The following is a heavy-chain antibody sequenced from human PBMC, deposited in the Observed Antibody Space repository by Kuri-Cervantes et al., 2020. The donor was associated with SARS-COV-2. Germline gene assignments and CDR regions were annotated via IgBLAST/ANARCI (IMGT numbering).Heavy chain of an antibody. Sequence: GESLKISCAASGFTFSSYAMHWVRQAPGKGLEWVPVIYSDGSTYYADSVKGRFTISGDNSKNTLYLQMNSLRAEDTAVYYCARGYADFPTPNDYWGQGTLVTVSS. CDR1: GFTFSSYA. J-gene: IGHJ4*02. CDR3: ARGYADFPTPNDY. D-gene: IGHD3/OR15-3a*01. CDR2: IYSDGST. V-gene: IGHV3-66*01.